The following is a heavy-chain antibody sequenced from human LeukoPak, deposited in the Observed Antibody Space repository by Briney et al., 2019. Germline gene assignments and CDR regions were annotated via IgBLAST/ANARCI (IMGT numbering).Heavy chain of an antibody. Sequence: SETLSLTCAVYGGSFSGYYWSWIRQPPGKGLEWIGEINYSGSTNYNPSLKSRVTISVDPSKNQFSLKLSSVTAADTAVYYCARWAALGYCSSTSCYRRGYYYYGMDVWGQGTTVTVSS. CDR3: ARWAALGYCSSTSCYRRGYYYYGMDV. CDR2: INYSGST. CDR1: GGSFSGYY. V-gene: IGHV4-34*01. D-gene: IGHD2-2*02. J-gene: IGHJ6*02.